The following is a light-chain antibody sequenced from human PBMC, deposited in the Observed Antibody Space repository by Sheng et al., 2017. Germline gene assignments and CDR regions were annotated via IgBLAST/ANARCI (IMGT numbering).Light chain of an antibody. J-gene: IGLJ1*01. CDR3: SSYTSDSTYV. V-gene: IGLV2-14*03. CDR1: SSDIGGYNY. Sequence: QSALTQPASVSGSPGQSITISCTGTSSDIGGYNYVSWYQQHPGKAPRVMIYDVNNRPSGVSDRFSGSKSGNMASLTISGLRAEDEADYYCSSYTSDSTYVLGTGTKVTVL. CDR2: DVN.